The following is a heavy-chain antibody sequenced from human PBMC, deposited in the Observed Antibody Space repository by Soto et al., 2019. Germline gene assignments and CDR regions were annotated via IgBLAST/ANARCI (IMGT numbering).Heavy chain of an antibody. CDR2: ISSSSSYI. CDR3: ARDGSGYEFDY. J-gene: IGHJ4*02. V-gene: IGHV3-21*01. Sequence: GGSLRLSCAASGFTFGSYSMNWVRQAPGKGLEWVSSISSSSSYIYYADSVKGRFTISRDNAKNSLYLQMNSLRAEDTAVYYCARDGSGYEFDYWGQGTLVTVSS. CDR1: GFTFGSYS. D-gene: IGHD5-12*01.